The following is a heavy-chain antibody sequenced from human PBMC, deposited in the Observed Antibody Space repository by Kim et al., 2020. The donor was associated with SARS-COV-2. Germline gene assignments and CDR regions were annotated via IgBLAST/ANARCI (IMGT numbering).Heavy chain of an antibody. Sequence: GGSLRLSCAASGFTFGDYAMHWVRQAPGKGLEWVSGISWNSGSIGYADSVKGRFTISRDNAKNSLYLQMNSLRAEDTALYYCAKVGSNYYDSSGSTEGGMDVWGQGTTVTVSS. CDR1: GFTFGDYA. J-gene: IGHJ6*02. V-gene: IGHV3-9*01. CDR2: ISWNSGSI. CDR3: AKVGSNYYDSSGSTEGGMDV. D-gene: IGHD3-22*01.